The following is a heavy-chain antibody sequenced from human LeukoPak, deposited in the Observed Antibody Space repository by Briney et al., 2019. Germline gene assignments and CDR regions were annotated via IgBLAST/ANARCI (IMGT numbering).Heavy chain of an antibody. J-gene: IGHJ4*02. D-gene: IGHD1-26*01. Sequence: AASVKVFCKASGGTFSNYAVSWVRQVPGQGLQWMGRVIPLLGRVNYARKFQDRITITADKSTSTAYMELFSLTSEDTAVYYCARDYSGAWDYWGQGTLVTVSS. V-gene: IGHV1-69*04. CDR3: ARDYSGAWDY. CDR2: VIPLLGRV. CDR1: GGTFSNYA.